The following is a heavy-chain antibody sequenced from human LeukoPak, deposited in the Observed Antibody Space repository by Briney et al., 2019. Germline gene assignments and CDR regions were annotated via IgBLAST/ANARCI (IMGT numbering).Heavy chain of an antibody. J-gene: IGHJ4*02. CDR1: GGFIRDSGYY. V-gene: IGHV4-39*07. CDR3: AREGRRGDY. Sequence: SETLSLTCTVSGGFIRDSGYYWGWIRQPPGKGLEWIGTVFYSGRTYYNSSLQSRVTISVDTSKNQFSLKLSSVTAADTAVYYCAREGRRGDYWGQGTLVTVSS. D-gene: IGHD1-14*01. CDR2: VFYSGRT.